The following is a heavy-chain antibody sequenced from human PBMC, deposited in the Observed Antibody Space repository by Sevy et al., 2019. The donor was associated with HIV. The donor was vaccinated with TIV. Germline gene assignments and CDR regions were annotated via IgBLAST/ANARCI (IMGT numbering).Heavy chain of an antibody. J-gene: IGHJ6*02. CDR3: AKGYCSGGSCPRDYYYYGMDV. Sequence: GESLKISCAASGFTFSTYAMNWVRQAPGKGLEWVSSISGSGRSTYYAASVEGRFTISRHNSKNTLYLQMNSLRADDTAAYYCAKGYCSGGSCPRDYYYYGMDVWGQGTTVTVSS. V-gene: IGHV3-23*01. CDR2: ISGSGRST. D-gene: IGHD2-15*01. CDR1: GFTFSTYA.